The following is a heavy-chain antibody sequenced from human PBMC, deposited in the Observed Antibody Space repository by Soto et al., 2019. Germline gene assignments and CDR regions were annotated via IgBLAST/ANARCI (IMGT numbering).Heavy chain of an antibody. J-gene: IGHJ4*02. V-gene: IGHV3-30-3*01. CDR1: GFTFSSYA. Sequence: QVQLVQSGGGVVQPETSLRLSCAASGFTFSSYAMHWVRQAPGQGPEWVAVISYDGNNKYYSDSVKGRFTISRDNSKNTLYLQMNSLRAEDTAVYFCARDRRDGDNLGGWGRGYWGQGTLVTVSS. CDR3: ARDRRDGDNLGGWGRGY. CDR2: ISYDGNNK. D-gene: IGHD7-27*01.